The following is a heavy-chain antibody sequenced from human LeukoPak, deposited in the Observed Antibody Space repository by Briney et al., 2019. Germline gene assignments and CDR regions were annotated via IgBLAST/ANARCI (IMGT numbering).Heavy chain of an antibody. CDR2: INSNGESI. CDR3: ARGDWDFDY. CDR1: GFTISTFG. Sequence: GGSLRLSCADSGFTISTFGTNWVRQAPGKGLEWVSYINSNGESIYYADSVKGRFTISRDNAKNSLYLQMNSLRAEDMAVYYCARGDWDFDYWGQGTLVTVSS. D-gene: IGHD1-26*01. V-gene: IGHV3-48*04. J-gene: IGHJ4*02.